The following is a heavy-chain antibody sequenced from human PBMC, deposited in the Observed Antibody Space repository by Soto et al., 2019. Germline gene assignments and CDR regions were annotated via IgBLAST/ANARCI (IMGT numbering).Heavy chain of an antibody. CDR3: ARGKQWLVPGMDV. V-gene: IGHV1-2*02. CDR2: INPNSGGT. Sequence: GASVKVSCKASGYTFTGYYMHWVRQAPGQGLEWMGWINPNSGGTNYAQKFQGRVTMTRDTSISTAYMELSRLRSDDTAAYYCARGKQWLVPGMDVWGQGTTVTVSS. D-gene: IGHD6-19*01. CDR1: GYTFTGYY. J-gene: IGHJ6*02.